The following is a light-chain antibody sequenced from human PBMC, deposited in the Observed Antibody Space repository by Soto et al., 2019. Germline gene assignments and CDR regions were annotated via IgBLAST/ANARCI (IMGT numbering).Light chain of an antibody. Sequence: QSALTQPASVSGSAGQSIAISCTGTSSDVGGYNYVSWYQQHPGKAPKLLLSEVSKRPSGVSARFSGSKSGNTASLTISGLQAADEADYYCSLYTSENTYVFGTGTKLTVL. V-gene: IGLV2-14*01. CDR1: SSDVGGYNY. J-gene: IGLJ1*01. CDR3: SLYTSENTYV. CDR2: EVS.